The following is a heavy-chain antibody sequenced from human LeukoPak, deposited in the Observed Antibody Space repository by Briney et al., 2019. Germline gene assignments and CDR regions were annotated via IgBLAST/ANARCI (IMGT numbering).Heavy chain of an antibody. V-gene: IGHV4-59*01. CDR1: GGSISSYY. CDR3: ARGLRGSYSGAFDI. Sequence: SETLSLTCTVSGGSISSYYWSWIRQPPGKGLEWIGYIYYSGSTNYNPSLKSRVTISVDTSENQFSLKLSSVTAADTAVYYCARGLRGSYSGAFDIWGQGTMVTVSS. J-gene: IGHJ3*02. CDR2: IYYSGST. D-gene: IGHD1-26*01.